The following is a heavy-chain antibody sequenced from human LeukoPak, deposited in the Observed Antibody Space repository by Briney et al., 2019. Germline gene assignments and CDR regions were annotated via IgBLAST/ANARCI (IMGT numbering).Heavy chain of an antibody. CDR1: GGTFSSYA. V-gene: IGHV1-69*13. D-gene: IGHD5-24*01. CDR3: ARGGGERWLEKSYYYYGMDV. CDR2: IIPISGTV. Sequence: SVKVSCKASGGTFSSYAISWVRQAPGQGLEWMGGIIPISGTVIYAQKFRGRVTITADESMSTVYMELSSLRSEDTAVYSCARGGGERWLEKSYYYYGMDVWGQGTTVTVSS. J-gene: IGHJ6*02.